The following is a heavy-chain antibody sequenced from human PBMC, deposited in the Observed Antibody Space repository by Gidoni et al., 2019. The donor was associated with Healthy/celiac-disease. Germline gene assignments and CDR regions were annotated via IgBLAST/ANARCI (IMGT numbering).Heavy chain of an antibody. CDR2: IYHSGST. Sequence: QLQLQESGSVLVQPSQTLSLTCAVSGGSISSGGYSWSWIRQPPGKGLEWIGYIYHSGSTYYNPSLKSLVTISVDRSKNQFSLKLSAVTAADTAVYYCARDYGGNLDAFDIWGQGTMVTVSS. D-gene: IGHD4-17*01. CDR1: GGSISSGGYS. J-gene: IGHJ3*02. V-gene: IGHV4-30-2*01. CDR3: ARDYGGNLDAFDI.